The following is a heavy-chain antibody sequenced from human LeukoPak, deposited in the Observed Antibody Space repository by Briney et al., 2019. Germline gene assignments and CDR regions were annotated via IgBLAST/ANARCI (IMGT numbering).Heavy chain of an antibody. J-gene: IGHJ3*02. CDR3: ARRVQDTFDI. D-gene: IGHD4/OR15-4a*01. Sequence: SETLSLTCAASGWSFSGYYWSWIRQPPGKGLEWIGEINHSGSTNYNPSLKRRVTISVHTSKNQFSLKLSSVTAADTAVYYCARRVQDTFDIWGQGTMVTLSS. CDR2: INHSGST. CDR1: GWSFSGYY. V-gene: IGHV4-34*01.